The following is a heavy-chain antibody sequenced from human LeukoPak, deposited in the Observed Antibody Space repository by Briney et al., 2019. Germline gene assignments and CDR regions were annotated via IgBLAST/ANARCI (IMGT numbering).Heavy chain of an antibody. CDR1: GFTVSSNY. Sequence: GGSLRLSCAASGFTVSSNYMTWVRQAPGKGLEWVSVIYTGGSTYYADSVKGRFTISRDNAKNSLYLQMNSLRAEDTAVYYCAELGITMIGGVWGKGTTVTISS. CDR3: AELGITMIGGV. D-gene: IGHD3-10*02. CDR2: IYTGGST. J-gene: IGHJ6*04. V-gene: IGHV3-53*01.